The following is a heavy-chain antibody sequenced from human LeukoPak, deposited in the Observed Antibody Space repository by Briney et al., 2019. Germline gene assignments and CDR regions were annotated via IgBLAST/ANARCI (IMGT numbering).Heavy chain of an antibody. CDR1: GGTFSSYA. D-gene: IGHD6-19*01. Sequence: ASVKVSCKASGGTFSSYAISWVRQAPGQRLEWMGWINAGNGNTKYSQKFQGRVTITRDTSASTAYMELSSLRSEDTAVYYCARDLKSWLVLGGGWFDPWGKGTLVTVS. CDR2: INAGNGNT. J-gene: IGHJ5*02. V-gene: IGHV1-3*01. CDR3: ARDLKSWLVLGGGWFDP.